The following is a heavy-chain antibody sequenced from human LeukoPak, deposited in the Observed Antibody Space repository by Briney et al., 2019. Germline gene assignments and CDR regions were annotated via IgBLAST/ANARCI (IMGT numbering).Heavy chain of an antibody. CDR1: GGSLSGYY. CDR2: INHSGST. V-gene: IGHV4-34*01. D-gene: IGHD3-9*01. J-gene: IGHJ5*02. CDR3: ARGHYDFLTGYYRGGNWFDP. Sequence: SETLSLTCAVYGGSLSGYYWSWIRQPPGKGLEWIGEINHSGSTNYNPPLKSRVTISGDTSKNQFSLKLSSVTAADTAVYYCARGHYDFLTGYYRGGNWFDPWGQGTLVTVSS.